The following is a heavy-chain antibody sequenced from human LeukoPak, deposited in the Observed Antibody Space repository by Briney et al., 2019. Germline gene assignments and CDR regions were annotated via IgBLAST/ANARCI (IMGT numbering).Heavy chain of an antibody. Sequence: SLRCTCANTAVTCRSFDLSWLRQTPRKGLEWVSSISGSGSSTYYADSVKGRFTISRDNSKNTVYLQMNSLRAEDTAVYYCSKEMTSGAYYYGMDVWGKGTTVTVSS. D-gene: IGHD1-26*01. CDR2: ISGSGSST. CDR3: SKEMTSGAYYYGMDV. V-gene: IGHV3-23*01. CDR1: AVTCRSFD. J-gene: IGHJ6*04.